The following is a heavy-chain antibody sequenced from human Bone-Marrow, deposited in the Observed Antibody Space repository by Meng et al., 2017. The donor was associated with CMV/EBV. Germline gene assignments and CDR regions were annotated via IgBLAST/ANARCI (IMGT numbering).Heavy chain of an antibody. Sequence: GESLKISCTTSGFTFSDYGMHWVRQVPGKGLEWVAITSHDATIKYHEDSVKGRFIVSRDTSRNTLYLQMNSLGPEDTAIYFCARDYKIGWTNWFDPWGQGTRVTVSS. V-gene: IGHV3-30*02. J-gene: IGHJ5*02. CDR3: ARDYKIGWTNWFDP. D-gene: IGHD3-10*01. CDR1: GFTFSDYG. CDR2: TSHDATIK.